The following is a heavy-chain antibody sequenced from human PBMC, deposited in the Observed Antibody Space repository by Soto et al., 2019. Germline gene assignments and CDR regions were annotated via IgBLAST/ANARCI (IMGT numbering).Heavy chain of an antibody. CDR3: ARNGWGMATVGM. V-gene: IGHV3-53*01. CDR2: IYSGGTT. J-gene: IGHJ4*02. CDR1: GFTVSNNY. Sequence: EVQLVESGGGLVQPGGSLRLSCAASGFTVSNNYMIWFRLPPGKGLEWVSLIYSGGTTYYADSVTGRFTISRDNSKNTLYLQMHSLSVEDTAVYYCARNGWGMATVGMWGPGTLVTVSS. D-gene: IGHD4-4*01.